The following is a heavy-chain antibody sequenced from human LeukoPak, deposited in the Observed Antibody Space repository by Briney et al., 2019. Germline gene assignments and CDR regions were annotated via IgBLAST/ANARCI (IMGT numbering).Heavy chain of an antibody. CDR2: IYPGDSDT. CDR1: GYSFTSYW. J-gene: IGHJ5*02. Sequence: GESLKISCKGSGYSFTSYWIAWVRQMPGKGLEWMGIIYPGDSDTRYSPSFQGQVTISADKSISTAYLQWSSLKASDTAMYYCARHLTDYYYDSSMLFDPWGQGTLVTVSS. CDR3: ARHLTDYYYDSSMLFDP. V-gene: IGHV5-51*01. D-gene: IGHD3-22*01.